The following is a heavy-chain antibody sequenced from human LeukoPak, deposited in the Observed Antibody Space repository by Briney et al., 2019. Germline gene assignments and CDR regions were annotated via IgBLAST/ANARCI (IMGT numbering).Heavy chain of an antibody. V-gene: IGHV4-31*03. CDR1: GDSISTGGYY. J-gene: IGHJ4*02. D-gene: IGHD3-22*01. CDR2: IYFSGST. CDR3: ARVQTYFFDSRGLFSFDY. Sequence: SETLSLTCTVSGDSISTGGYYWSWVRQHPGRGLEWIGNIYFSGSTNYNPSLKRRVSISVDTSKDQFFLNLTSVTVADTAVYYCARVQTYFFDSRGLFSFDYWGQGTLVTVSS.